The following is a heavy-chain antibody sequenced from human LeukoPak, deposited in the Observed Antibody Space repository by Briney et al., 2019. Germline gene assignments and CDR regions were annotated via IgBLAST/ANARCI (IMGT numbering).Heavy chain of an antibody. Sequence: GGSLRLSCAASGFTFSTYWMHWVRQAPGKGLVRVSRINNEETAANYADSVQGRITISRDSAKSMLYLQMDSLRAEDTAVYYCARESTVGPIQTDALDIWGQGTMVTVSS. CDR1: GFTFSTYW. J-gene: IGHJ3*02. CDR2: INNEETAA. D-gene: IGHD1-26*01. V-gene: IGHV3-74*01. CDR3: ARESTVGPIQTDALDI.